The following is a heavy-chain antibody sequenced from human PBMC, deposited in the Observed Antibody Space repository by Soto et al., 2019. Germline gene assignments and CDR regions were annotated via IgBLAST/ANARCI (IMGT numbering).Heavy chain of an antibody. Sequence: EVQLVESGEGLVQPGGSLRLSCAASGFTFSSYAMHWVRQAPGKGLEYVSAISSNGGSTYYADSVKGRFTISRDNSKNTLYLQMGSLRAEDMAVYYCVRGGFGWYGDFDYWGQGTLVTVSS. J-gene: IGHJ4*02. D-gene: IGHD6-19*01. CDR2: ISSNGGST. CDR1: GFTFSSYA. CDR3: VRGGFGWYGDFDY. V-gene: IGHV3-64*02.